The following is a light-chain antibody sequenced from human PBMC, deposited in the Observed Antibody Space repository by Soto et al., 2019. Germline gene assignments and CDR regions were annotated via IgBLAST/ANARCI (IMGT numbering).Light chain of an antibody. J-gene: IGKJ5*01. CDR1: QGIDTS. CDR2: APS. CDR3: QQLHGYPIT. V-gene: IGKV1-9*01. Sequence: DIQMTQSPSTLSASVGDRVTIACRASQGIDTSLAWYQQKPGKAPKLLIYAPSNFQSGVPSRFSGSGSGTHFTLTISSLQPEDFATYYCQQLHGYPITFGQGTRLDI.